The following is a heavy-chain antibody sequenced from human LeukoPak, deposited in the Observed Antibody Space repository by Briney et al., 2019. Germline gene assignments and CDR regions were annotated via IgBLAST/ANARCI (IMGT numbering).Heavy chain of an antibody. J-gene: IGHJ4*02. D-gene: IGHD6-19*01. CDR3: AREIAVAGTWYFDY. CDR1: GGSISSSSYY. V-gene: IGHV4-39*02. CDR2: IYYSGST. Sequence: SETLSLTCTVSGGSISSSSYYWGWIRQPPGKGLEWIGSIYYSGSTYYNLSLKSRVAISVDTSKNQFSLKLSSVTAADTAVYYCAREIAVAGTWYFDYWGQGTLVTVSS.